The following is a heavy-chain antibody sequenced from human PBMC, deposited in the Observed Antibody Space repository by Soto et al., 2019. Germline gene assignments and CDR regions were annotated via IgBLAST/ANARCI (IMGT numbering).Heavy chain of an antibody. D-gene: IGHD3-10*01. Sequence: QVQLQESGPGLVKPSGTLSLTCAVSGGSIDRSNWWSWVRQPPGKGLEWIGEIYHTGNTNYKPSLKSRVNISVDKSKNEYSLKLNSVTAADTAGYYCARDPARGLPDYWGQGTLVTVSS. V-gene: IGHV4-4*02. CDR3: ARDPARGLPDY. CDR2: IYHTGNT. J-gene: IGHJ4*02. CDR1: GGSIDRSNW.